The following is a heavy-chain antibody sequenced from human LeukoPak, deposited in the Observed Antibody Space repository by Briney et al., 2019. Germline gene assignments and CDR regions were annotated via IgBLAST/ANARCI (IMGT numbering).Heavy chain of an antibody. CDR3: SQMGPHDTSGYYPLDP. CDR1: GYSISSGSYY. J-gene: IGHJ5*02. V-gene: IGHV4-39*01. Sequence: SETLSLTCTVSGYSISSGSYYWGWIRQPPGKGLEWIGSIYYSGSTYYNPSLKSRVTISIDTSKNQFSLKLSSVTAADTAVYYCSQMGPHDTSGYYPLDPWGQGTLVSVSS. CDR2: IYYSGST. D-gene: IGHD3-22*01.